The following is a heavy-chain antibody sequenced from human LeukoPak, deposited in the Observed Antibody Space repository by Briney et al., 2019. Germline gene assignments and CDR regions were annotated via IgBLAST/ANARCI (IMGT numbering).Heavy chain of an antibody. CDR1: GYSFTSYW. CDR2: IDPSDSYT. J-gene: IGHJ4*02. Sequence: GESLKISCKGSGYSFTSYWISWVRQMPGKGLEWMGRIDPSDSYTNYSPSFQGHVTISADKSISTAYLQWSSLKASDTAMYYCASAYYYDSSGYQVDYWGQGTLVTASS. D-gene: IGHD3-22*01. V-gene: IGHV5-10-1*01. CDR3: ASAYYYDSSGYQVDY.